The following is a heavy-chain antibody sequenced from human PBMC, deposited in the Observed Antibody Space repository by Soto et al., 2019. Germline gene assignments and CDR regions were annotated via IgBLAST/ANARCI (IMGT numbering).Heavy chain of an antibody. CDR3: AILGGGYSYGCGGWFDP. Sequence: QVQLQESGPGLVKPSGTLSLTCAVSGGSISSSNWWSWVRQPPGKGLEWIGEIYHSGSTNYNPSLKSRVPISGDRSKNPFSLKRSSGTAADTAVYYCAILGGGYSYGCGGWFDPWGQGTLVTVSS. CDR1: GGSISSSNW. CDR2: IYHSGST. V-gene: IGHV4-4*02. D-gene: IGHD5-18*01. J-gene: IGHJ5*02.